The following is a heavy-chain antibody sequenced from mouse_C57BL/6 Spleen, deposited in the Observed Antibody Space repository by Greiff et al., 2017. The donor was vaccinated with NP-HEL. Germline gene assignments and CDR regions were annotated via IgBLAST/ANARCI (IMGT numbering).Heavy chain of an antibody. Sequence: EVQLQESGPGLVKPSQSLSLTCSVTGYSITSGYYWNWIRQFPGNKLEWMGYISYDGSKNYNPSLKNRISITRDTSKNQFFLKLNSVTTEDTATYYCARSTGTGYFDYWGQGTTLTVSS. D-gene: IGHD4-1*01. J-gene: IGHJ2*01. CDR2: ISYDGSK. V-gene: IGHV3-6*01. CDR3: ARSTGTGYFDY. CDR1: GYSITSGYY.